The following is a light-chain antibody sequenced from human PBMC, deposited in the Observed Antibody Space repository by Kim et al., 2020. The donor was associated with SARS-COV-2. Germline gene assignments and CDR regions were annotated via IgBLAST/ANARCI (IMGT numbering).Light chain of an antibody. CDR3: QQSYSTLT. V-gene: IGKV1-39*01. CDR2: GAS. CDR1: QSICSY. J-gene: IGKJ4*01. Sequence: SASVGDRVTITCRASQSICSYLNWYQQKPGKAPKLLIYGASNLQSGVPSRFSGSGSGTDFTLTISNLQPEDFATYYCQQSYSTLTFGGGTKVDIK.